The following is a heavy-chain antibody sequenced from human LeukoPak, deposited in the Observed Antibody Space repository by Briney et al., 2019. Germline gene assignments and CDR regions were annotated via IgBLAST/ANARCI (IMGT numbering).Heavy chain of an antibody. CDR3: ARDFLEDDY. J-gene: IGHJ4*02. Sequence: GGSLRLSCAASGFTFSNYNMNWVRQAPGKGLEWVSYISSSSSTIHYAESVKGRFTISRDNARNSLYLQMNSLRAEDTAVYYCARDFLEDDYWGQGTLVTV. D-gene: IGHD3-3*01. CDR1: GFTFSNYN. V-gene: IGHV3-48*01. CDR2: ISSSSSTI.